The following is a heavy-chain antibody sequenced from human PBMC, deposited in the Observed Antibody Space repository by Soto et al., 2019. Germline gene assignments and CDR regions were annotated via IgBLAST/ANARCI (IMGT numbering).Heavy chain of an antibody. CDR2: ISYDGSNK. V-gene: IGHV3-30*04. J-gene: IGHJ6*02. CDR1: GFTFSSYA. CDR3: ARDRLLWFGGTDYYYCGMDV. D-gene: IGHD3-10*01. Sequence: GGSLRLSCAASGFTFSSYAMHWVRQAPGKGLEWVAVISYDGSNKYYADSVKGRFTISRDNSKNTLYLQMNSLRAEDTAVYYCARDRLLWFGGTDYYYCGMDVWGQGTTVTVSS.